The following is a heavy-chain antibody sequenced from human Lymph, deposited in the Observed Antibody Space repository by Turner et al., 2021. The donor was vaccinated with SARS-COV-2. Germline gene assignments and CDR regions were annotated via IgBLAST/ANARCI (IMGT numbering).Heavy chain of an antibody. Sequence: EVQLLESGGGLVQPGGSLRLSCAASGFTFSSYGMSWVRQAPGKGLEWVSVISGSGGSTYYAGSVKGRFTISRDNSKNTLYLQMNSLRAEDTAVYYCAKDRVVPPAIWNYYYYYGMDVWGQGTTVTVSS. V-gene: IGHV3-23*01. CDR1: GFTFSSYG. J-gene: IGHJ6*02. CDR3: AKDRVVPPAIWNYYYYYGMDV. CDR2: ISGSGGST. D-gene: IGHD2-2*02.